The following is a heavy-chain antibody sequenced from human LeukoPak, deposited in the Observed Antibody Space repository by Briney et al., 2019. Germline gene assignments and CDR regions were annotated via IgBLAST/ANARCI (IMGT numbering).Heavy chain of an antibody. CDR1: GFTFSDYY. J-gene: IGHJ5*02. CDR3: ASTIFGGFDP. Sequence: GGSLRLSCAASGFTFSDYYMSWIRLAPGKGLEWISYISASAHTIYYSDSVKGRFTISRDNARNSLYLQMNSLRAEDTALYYCASTIFGGFDPWGQGTLVTVSS. V-gene: IGHV3-11*01. D-gene: IGHD3-3*01. CDR2: ISASAHTI.